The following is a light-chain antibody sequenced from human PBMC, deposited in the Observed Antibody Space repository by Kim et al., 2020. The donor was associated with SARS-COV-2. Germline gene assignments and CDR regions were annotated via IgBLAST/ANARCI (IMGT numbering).Light chain of an antibody. Sequence: EIVMTQSPATLSVSPGEGATLSCRASQSISSNLAWYQQKPGQAPRLLIFGASTRATGIPARFSGGGSGTEFILTITSLQSEDFAVYYCQQYHNWPFTFGQGTKLEI. J-gene: IGKJ2*01. CDR1: QSISSN. CDR2: GAS. CDR3: QQYHNWPFT. V-gene: IGKV3-15*01.